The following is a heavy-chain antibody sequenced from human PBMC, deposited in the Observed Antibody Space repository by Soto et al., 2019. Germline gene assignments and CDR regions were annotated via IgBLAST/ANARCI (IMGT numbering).Heavy chain of an antibody. V-gene: IGHV3-30*18. Sequence: PGGSLRLSCAAAGFIFSNYGMHWVRQAPGKGLKRVTIISYVGSVKYCAYSVKGRFTISRDNSKNTLYLQMNSLRAEDTAVYYCAKDGTGGPPYYFDYWGQGTLVTVSS. J-gene: IGHJ4*02. CDR2: ISYVGSVK. CDR3: AKDGTGGPPYYFDY. CDR1: GFIFSNYG. D-gene: IGHD2-8*02.